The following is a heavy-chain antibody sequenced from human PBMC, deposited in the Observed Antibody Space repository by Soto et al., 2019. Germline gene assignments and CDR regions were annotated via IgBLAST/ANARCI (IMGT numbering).Heavy chain of an antibody. CDR3: ARGGSGTYHV. Sequence: SETLSLTCSVSDDSITGGGYYWSWIRQHPSKGLEWIGSIYYRGSTYYNPSLRSRGTISLDPSQARLSLRLTSLTAADTATYYCARGGSGTYHVWGQGXLVTVYS. J-gene: IGHJ4*02. CDR2: IYYRGST. V-gene: IGHV4-31*02. D-gene: IGHD3-10*01. CDR1: DDSITGGGYY.